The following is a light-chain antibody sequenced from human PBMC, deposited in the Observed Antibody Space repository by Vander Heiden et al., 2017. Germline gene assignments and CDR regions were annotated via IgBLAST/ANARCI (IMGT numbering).Light chain of an antibody. CDR1: SSHIGAGYD. CDR3: QSYDSGLTGYVV. J-gene: IGLJ2*01. V-gene: IGLV1-40*01. Sequence: QSVLTQPPSVSGAPGQRVTISCTGRSSHIGAGYDVHWYQQVPRTAPKLLIYGNTNRPSGVPDRFSGSKSGTSASLAITGLQAEDEADYYCQSYDSGLTGYVVFGGGTKLTVL. CDR2: GNT.